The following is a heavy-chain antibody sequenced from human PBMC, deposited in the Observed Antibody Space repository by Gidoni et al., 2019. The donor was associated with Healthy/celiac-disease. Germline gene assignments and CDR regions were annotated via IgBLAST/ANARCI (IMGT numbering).Heavy chain of an antibody. D-gene: IGHD3-3*01. CDR1: VFTFSSTR. Sequence: EVQLVESGGGWVQPGGSMRLPCAASVFTFSSTRLSWVRQAPGKGLAWLAKIKQDGSEKYYVDSVKGRFTISRNKAKNSLYLQMNSLGAEDTAVYYCAIPPRGNYYDFWSGSNWFDPWGHGTLVTVSS. V-gene: IGHV3-7*03. CDR2: IKQDGSEK. CDR3: AIPPRGNYYDFWSGSNWFDP. J-gene: IGHJ5*02.